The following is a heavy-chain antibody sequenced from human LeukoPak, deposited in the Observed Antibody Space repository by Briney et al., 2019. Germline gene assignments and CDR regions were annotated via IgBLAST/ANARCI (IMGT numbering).Heavy chain of an antibody. CDR3: ARGGPTVTTEWFDP. V-gene: IGHV4-59*12. Sequence: SETLSLTCTVSGGSISSYYWSWLRQPPGKGLEWIGYIYYSGSTNYNPSLKSRVTISLDTSKNQFSLKLSSVTAADTAVYYCARGGPTVTTEWFDPWGQGTLVTVSS. D-gene: IGHD4-17*01. CDR2: IYYSGST. CDR1: GGSISSYY. J-gene: IGHJ5*02.